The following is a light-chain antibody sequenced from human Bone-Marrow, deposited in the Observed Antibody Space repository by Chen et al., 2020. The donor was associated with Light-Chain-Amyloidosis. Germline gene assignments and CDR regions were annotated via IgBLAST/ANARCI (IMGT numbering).Light chain of an antibody. CDR3: QVWDRSGGRPV. J-gene: IGLJ3*02. V-gene: IGLV3-21*02. Sequence: SYVLTQPSSVSVAPGQTATIACGGNNIGSTSVHWYQQTPVQAPLLVVYRDSDRPSGIPERLYGSNSETTATLTISRVEAGDGADYYGQVWDRSGGRPVFGGGTKLTVL. CDR2: RDS. CDR1: NIGSTS.